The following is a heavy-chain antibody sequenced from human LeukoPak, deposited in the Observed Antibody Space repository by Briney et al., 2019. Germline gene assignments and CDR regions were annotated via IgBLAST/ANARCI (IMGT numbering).Heavy chain of an antibody. V-gene: IGHV3-30*02. CDR2: IRDDGGNI. CDR1: GFTFSSYA. CDR3: AKEDAPLGGRPKN. J-gene: IGHJ4*02. D-gene: IGHD3-16*01. Sequence: GGSLRLSCAASGFTFSSYAMHWVRQAPGKGLEWVAFIRDDGGNIHYADSVKGRFTISRDNSKNTLYLQMKSLRAEDTALYYCAKEDAPLGGRPKNWGQGTLVTVSS.